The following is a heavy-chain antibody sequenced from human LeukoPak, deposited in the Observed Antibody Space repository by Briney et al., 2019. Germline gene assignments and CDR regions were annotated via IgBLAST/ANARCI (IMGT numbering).Heavy chain of an antibody. CDR1: GSTFSSYA. D-gene: IGHD6-13*01. J-gene: IGHJ3*02. V-gene: IGHV3-30-3*01. Sequence: PGGSPRLSCAASGSTFSSYAMHWVRQAPGKGLEWVAVISYDGSNKYYADSVKGRFTISRDNSKNTLYLQMNSLRAEDTAVYYCARPIAAAGLDAFDIWGQGTMVTVSS. CDR2: ISYDGSNK. CDR3: ARPIAAAGLDAFDI.